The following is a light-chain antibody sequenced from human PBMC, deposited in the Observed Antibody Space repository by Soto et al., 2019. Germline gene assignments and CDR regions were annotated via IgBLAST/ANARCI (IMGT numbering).Light chain of an antibody. Sequence: DIQMTQSPSTLSASVGDRVTITCRASQSISSWLAWYQQKPGKAPKLLIYDASSLESGVRSRFSGSGSGAEFTLTISSLQPDGFATYYCQLYNSYSRTFGQGTKVEIK. CDR2: DAS. V-gene: IGKV1-5*01. CDR3: QLYNSYSRT. J-gene: IGKJ1*01. CDR1: QSISSW.